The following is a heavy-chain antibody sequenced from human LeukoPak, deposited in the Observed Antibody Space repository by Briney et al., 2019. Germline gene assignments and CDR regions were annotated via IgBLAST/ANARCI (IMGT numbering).Heavy chain of an antibody. D-gene: IGHD1-14*01. CDR2: INHSGST. CDR1: GGSFSGYY. Sequence: KTSETLSLTCAVYGGSFSGYYWSWTRQPPGKELEWIGEINHSGSTNYNPSLKSRVTISVDTSKNQFSLKLSSVTAADTAVYYCARGRGLNPRFSFDYWGQGTLVTVSS. CDR3: ARGRGLNPRFSFDY. V-gene: IGHV4-34*01. J-gene: IGHJ4*02.